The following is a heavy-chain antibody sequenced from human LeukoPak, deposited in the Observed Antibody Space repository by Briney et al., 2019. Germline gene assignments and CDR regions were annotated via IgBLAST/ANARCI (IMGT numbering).Heavy chain of an antibody. CDR1: GFTFNTYA. CDR2: MTTISTLM. Sequence: GGSLRLSCAASGFTFNTYAMNWARQAPGKGLEWVSSMTTISTLMYYAASVKGRFTVSRDNAKNSLYLQMNSLRAEDTAVYYCTRARVVTVPGTADYYFYMDVWGRGTTVTVSS. D-gene: IGHD6-19*01. V-gene: IGHV3-21*01. CDR3: TRARVVTVPGTADYYFYMDV. J-gene: IGHJ6*03.